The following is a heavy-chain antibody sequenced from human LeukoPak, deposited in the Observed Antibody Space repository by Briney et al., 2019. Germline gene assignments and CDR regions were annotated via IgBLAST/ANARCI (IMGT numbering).Heavy chain of an antibody. CDR3: ARVRGDLSIDC. Sequence: KPSETLSLTCAVYIESFSGYYWTWIRQPPGKGLEWIGEINHSGSTNYNPSLKSRVTISADTSKNQFSLKLSSVTAADTAMYYCARVRGDLSIDCWGQGNLVTVSS. V-gene: IGHV4-34*01. J-gene: IGHJ4*02. CDR1: IESFSGYY. CDR2: INHSGST. D-gene: IGHD2-21*02.